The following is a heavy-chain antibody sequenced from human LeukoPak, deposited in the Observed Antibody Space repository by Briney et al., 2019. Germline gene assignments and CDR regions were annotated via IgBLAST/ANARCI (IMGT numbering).Heavy chain of an antibody. D-gene: IGHD6-25*01. CDR3: ARRGGYGMNY. J-gene: IGHJ4*02. Sequence: GGSLRLSCAASGFTFSSYSMNWVRQAPGKGLEWVSYISSSSSTIYYADSVKGRFTISRDNAKNSLYLQMNSLRAEDTAVYYCARRGGYGMNYWGQGTLVTVSS. V-gene: IGHV3-48*01. CDR1: GFTFSSYS. CDR2: ISSSSSTI.